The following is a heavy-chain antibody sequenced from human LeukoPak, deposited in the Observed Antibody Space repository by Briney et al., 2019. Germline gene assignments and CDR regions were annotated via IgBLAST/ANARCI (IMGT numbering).Heavy chain of an antibody. D-gene: IGHD3-10*01. Sequence: PGGSLRLSCAASGFTFSSYAMSWVRQAPGKGLEWVSAISGSGGSTYYADSVKGRFTISRDNAKNTVYLQMDSLRAEDTAVYYCARDLHGSRDVWGKGTTVTVSS. CDR2: ISGSGGST. J-gene: IGHJ6*04. CDR1: GFTFSSYA. CDR3: ARDLHGSRDV. V-gene: IGHV3-23*01.